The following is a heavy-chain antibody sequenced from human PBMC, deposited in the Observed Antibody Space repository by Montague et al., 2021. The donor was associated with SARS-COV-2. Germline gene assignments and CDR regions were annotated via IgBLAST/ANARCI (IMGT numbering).Heavy chain of an antibody. V-gene: IGHV4-39*01. CDR2: IYYSGST. D-gene: IGHD3-10*01. CDR3: ARHLFSFSDSGALGYFDY. Sequence: ETRSLTCDVSGVSINNNNYEWGWIREPPGKGLEWIGTIYYSGSTYYNPSLKSRVAISVDTSKNQFSLRVRSVTAADTAAYYCARHLFSFSDSGALGYFDYWGHGTLVAVSS. CDR1: GVSINNNNYE. J-gene: IGHJ4*01.